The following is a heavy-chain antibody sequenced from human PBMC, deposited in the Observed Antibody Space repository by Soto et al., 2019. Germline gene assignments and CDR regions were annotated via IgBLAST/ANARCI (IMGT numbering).Heavy chain of an antibody. V-gene: IGHV3-21*01. D-gene: IGHD3-10*01. CDR1: GFTFSSYA. CDR2: ISGSGSFI. Sequence: EVQLVESGGGLVKPGGSLRLSCAASGFTFSSYALNWVRQAPGKGLEWVSSISGSGSFIYYADSVKGRFTISRDNAKYSMYLQSNSLRAEDTAVYYCARDPLWFGEVGYFDYWGQGTLVTVSS. CDR3: ARDPLWFGEVGYFDY. J-gene: IGHJ4*02.